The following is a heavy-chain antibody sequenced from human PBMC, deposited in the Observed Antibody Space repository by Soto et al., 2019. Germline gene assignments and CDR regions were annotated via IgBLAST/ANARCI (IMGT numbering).Heavy chain of an antibody. CDR3: ARDQKVTRGYNCFDP. Sequence: PSETLSLTCTVSGGSISSYYWSWIRQPPGKGLGWIGYIYYSGSTNYNPSLKSRVTISVDTSKNQFSLKLSSVTAADTAVYYCARDQKVTRGYNCFDPWGQGTLVTVSS. J-gene: IGHJ5*02. CDR2: IYYSGST. V-gene: IGHV4-59*01. D-gene: IGHD4-4*01. CDR1: GGSISSYY.